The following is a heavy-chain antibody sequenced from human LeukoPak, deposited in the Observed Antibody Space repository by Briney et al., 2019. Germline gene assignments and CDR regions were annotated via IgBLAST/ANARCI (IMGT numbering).Heavy chain of an antibody. CDR3: ARALRITMVRGVEHSDY. D-gene: IGHD3-10*01. V-gene: IGHV4-59*08. Sequence: SETLSLTCTVSGGSISSYYWSWIRQPPGKGLEWIGYIYYSGSTNYNPSLKSRVTISVDTSKNQFSLKLSSVTAADTAVYYCARALRITMVRGVEHSDYWGQGTLVTVSS. CDR2: IYYSGST. J-gene: IGHJ4*02. CDR1: GGSISSYY.